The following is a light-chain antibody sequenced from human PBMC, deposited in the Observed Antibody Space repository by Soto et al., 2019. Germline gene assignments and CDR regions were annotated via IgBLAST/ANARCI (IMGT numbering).Light chain of an antibody. CDR1: QSVSNNY. CDR2: GAS. J-gene: IGKJ1*01. Sequence: EIVLTQSPGTLSLSPGERATLSWRASQSVSNNYLAWYQQKPGQAPRLLIYGASSRATGIPDRFSGSGSGTDFTLTVSRLEPEDFAVYYCQQYGRSPQAAWTFGQGTKVDI. V-gene: IGKV3-20*01. CDR3: QQYGRSPQAAWT.